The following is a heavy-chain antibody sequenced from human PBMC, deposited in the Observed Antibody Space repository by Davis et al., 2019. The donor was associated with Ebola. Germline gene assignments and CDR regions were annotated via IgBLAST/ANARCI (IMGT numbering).Heavy chain of an antibody. Sequence: SETLSLTCTVSGGSVSSGGHYWSWIRQPPGKGLEWIAYIYYSGSTHYNPSLKSRATISVDTSRNQFSLKLNSVTAADTALYYCARGVVGSTTIYYFGLDVWGQGTTVTVSS. CDR2: IYYSGST. CDR1: GGSVSSGGHY. D-gene: IGHD1-26*01. J-gene: IGHJ6*02. CDR3: ARGVVGSTTIYYFGLDV. V-gene: IGHV4-61*08.